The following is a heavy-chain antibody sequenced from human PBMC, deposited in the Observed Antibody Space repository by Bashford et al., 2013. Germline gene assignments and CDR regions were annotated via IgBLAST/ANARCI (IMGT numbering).Heavy chain of an antibody. D-gene: IGHD3-3*01. CDR3: ARGHFWSGYNWFDP. CDR2: IYHSGST. J-gene: IGHJ5*02. Sequence: SETLSLTCTVSGGSITSGSYYWSWIRQPAGKGLEWIGEIYHSGSTNYNPSLKSRVTISVDKSKNQFSLKLSSVTAADTAVYYCARGHFWSGYNWFDPWGQGTLVTVSS. V-gene: IGHV4-61*10. CDR1: GGSITSGSYY.